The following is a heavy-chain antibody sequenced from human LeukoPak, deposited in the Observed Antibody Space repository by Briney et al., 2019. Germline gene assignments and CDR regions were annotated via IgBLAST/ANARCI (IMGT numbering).Heavy chain of an antibody. Sequence: SETLSLTCTVSGCSISSSSYYWGWIRQPPGKGLEWIGRFYYSGSTYYNPSLKSRVTISVDTSKNQFSLTLSSVTAADTAVYYCTRVTTSVYYYYYMDVWGKGTTVTVSS. V-gene: IGHV4-39*01. D-gene: IGHD4-17*01. J-gene: IGHJ6*03. CDR3: TRVTTSVYYYYYMDV. CDR1: GCSISSSSYY. CDR2: FYYSGST.